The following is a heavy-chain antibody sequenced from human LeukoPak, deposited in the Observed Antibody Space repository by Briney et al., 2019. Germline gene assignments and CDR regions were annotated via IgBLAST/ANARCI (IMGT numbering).Heavy chain of an antibody. Sequence: QPGGSLRLSCAASGFTFSSYGMHWVRQAPGKGLEWVAFIRYDGSNKYYADSVKGRFTISRDNSKKTLYLQMNSLRAEDTAVYYCAKGPGVEYGFWSGFPSWGQGTLVTVSS. CDR3: AKGPGVEYGFWSGFPS. D-gene: IGHD3-3*01. CDR1: GFTFSSYG. V-gene: IGHV3-30*02. CDR2: IRYDGSNK. J-gene: IGHJ5*02.